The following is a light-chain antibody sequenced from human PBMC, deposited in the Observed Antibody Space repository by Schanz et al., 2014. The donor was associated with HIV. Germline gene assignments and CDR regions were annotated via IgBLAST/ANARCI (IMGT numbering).Light chain of an antibody. CDR3: QQFNNFSPWT. CDR2: ATS. J-gene: IGKJ1*01. V-gene: IGKV3-20*01. Sequence: EIVLTQSPGSLSLSPGGRATLSCGASQRLSSSYLAWYQQKRDQPPRLVIYATSTRAAGIPDRFSGTGSGTDFTLTISRLEPEDFATYYCQQFNNFSPWTFGQGTKVDI. CDR1: QRLSSSY.